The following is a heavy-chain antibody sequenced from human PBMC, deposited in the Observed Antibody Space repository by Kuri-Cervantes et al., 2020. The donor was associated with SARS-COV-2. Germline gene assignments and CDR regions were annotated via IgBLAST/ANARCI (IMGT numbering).Heavy chain of an antibody. V-gene: IGHV4-38-2*01. Sequence: SETLSLTCAVSGYSISSGYYWGWIRQPPGKGLEWIGSIYHSGSTYYNPSLKSLVTISVDASKNQFSLKLSSVTAADTAVYYCARGDYYGSGDAFDIWGQGTMVTVSS. CDR3: ARGDYYGSGDAFDI. J-gene: IGHJ3*02. D-gene: IGHD3-10*01. CDR1: GYSISSGYY. CDR2: IYHSGST.